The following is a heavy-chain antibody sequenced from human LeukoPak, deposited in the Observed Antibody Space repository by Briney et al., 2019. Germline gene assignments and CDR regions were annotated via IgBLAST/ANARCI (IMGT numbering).Heavy chain of an antibody. CDR3: ARGIVVVPAAIYWYFDL. D-gene: IGHD2-2*02. Sequence: SETLSLTCTVSGGSISSYYWSWIRQPPGKGLEWIGYIYYSGSTNYNPSLKSRVTISVDTSKNQFSLKLSSVTAADTAVYYCARGIVVVPAAIYWYFDLWGRGTLVTVSS. CDR1: GGSISSYY. CDR2: IYYSGST. V-gene: IGHV4-59*08. J-gene: IGHJ2*01.